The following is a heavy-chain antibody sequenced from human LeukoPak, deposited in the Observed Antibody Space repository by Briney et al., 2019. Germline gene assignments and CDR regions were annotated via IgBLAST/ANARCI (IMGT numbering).Heavy chain of an antibody. Sequence: ASVKVSCKASGYTFTGYYIHWVRQAPGQGLEWMGWISPNSGGTNYAQKFQGRVTMTRDTSINTAYMELSRLRSEDTAVYYCARDFPQWLVRSYYYYYYMDVWGKGTTVTISS. D-gene: IGHD6-19*01. J-gene: IGHJ6*03. CDR1: GYTFTGYY. CDR3: ARDFPQWLVRSYYYYYYMDV. V-gene: IGHV1-2*02. CDR2: ISPNSGGT.